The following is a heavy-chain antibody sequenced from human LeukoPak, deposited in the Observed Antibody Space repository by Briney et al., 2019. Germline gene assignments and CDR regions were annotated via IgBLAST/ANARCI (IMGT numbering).Heavy chain of an antibody. Sequence: GASVKVSFQASGYTFTRYYMHWGRPAPGQGLEWMGWINPNSGGTNYAQKFQGRVTMTRDTSISTAYMELSRLRSDDTAVYYCARDLQDSSSSNWFDPWGQGTLVTVSS. CDR1: GYTFTRYY. J-gene: IGHJ5*02. D-gene: IGHD6-6*01. CDR3: ARDLQDSSSSNWFDP. V-gene: IGHV1-2*02. CDR2: INPNSGGT.